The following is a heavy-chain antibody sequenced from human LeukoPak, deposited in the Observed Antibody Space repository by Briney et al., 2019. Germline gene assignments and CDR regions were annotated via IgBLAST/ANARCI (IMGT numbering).Heavy chain of an antibody. Sequence: SVKVSCKASGGTFSSYAISWVGQAPGQGLEWMGGIIPIFGTANYAQKFQGRVTITADESTSTAYMELSSLRSEDTAVNYCAGTYYDFWSGYSHYHYYMDVWGKGTTVTVS. D-gene: IGHD3-3*01. CDR2: IIPIFGTA. CDR3: AGTYYDFWSGYSHYHYYMDV. CDR1: GGTFSSYA. V-gene: IGHV1-69*13. J-gene: IGHJ6*03.